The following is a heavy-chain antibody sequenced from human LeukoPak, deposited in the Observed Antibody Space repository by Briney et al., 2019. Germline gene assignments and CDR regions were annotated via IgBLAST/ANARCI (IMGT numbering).Heavy chain of an antibody. Sequence: PGGSLRLSCAASGFTFSSYWMHWVRQAPGKGLVWVSHINSDGSSTNYADSVKGRFTISRDNAKNTLYLQMNSLRAEDTAVYYCARTGIAARPTVWFDPWGQETLVTVSS. CDR1: GFTFSSYW. J-gene: IGHJ5*02. CDR3: ARTGIAARPTVWFDP. D-gene: IGHD6-6*01. V-gene: IGHV3-74*01. CDR2: INSDGSST.